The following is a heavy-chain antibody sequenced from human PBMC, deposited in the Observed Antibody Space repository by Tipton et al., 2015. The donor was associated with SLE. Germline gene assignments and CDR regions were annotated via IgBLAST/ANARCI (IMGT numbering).Heavy chain of an antibody. J-gene: IGHJ4*02. Sequence: LRLSCAVYGGSFSGYHWTWIRQPPGQGLEWIGEIADTGSPNYNPSLKSRVNISLDTSKSQFSLILNSLTAADTAVYYCARGPFQRWPPGAYWGQGTLVTVSS. CDR2: IADTGSP. CDR3: ARGPFQRWPPGAY. D-gene: IGHD6-19*01. V-gene: IGHV4-34*01. CDR1: GGSFSGYH.